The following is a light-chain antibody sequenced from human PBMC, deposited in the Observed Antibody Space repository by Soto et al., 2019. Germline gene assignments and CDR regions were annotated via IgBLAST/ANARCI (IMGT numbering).Light chain of an antibody. CDR2: DAS. V-gene: IGKV1-5*01. CDR3: QQYETFSGT. J-gene: IGKJ1*01. CDR1: QSVSSC. Sequence: IQRSQYPSTLSASLGDTVTVTCRASQSVSSCLAWYQQKPGEAPKLLIYDASAMPRGVPARFSGSGSGTKFTLTITSLQPEDFATYYCQQYETFSGTFGPGTKVDIK.